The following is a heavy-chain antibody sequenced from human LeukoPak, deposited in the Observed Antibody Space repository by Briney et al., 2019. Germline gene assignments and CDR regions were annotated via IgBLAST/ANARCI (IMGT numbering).Heavy chain of an antibody. D-gene: IGHD3-10*01. CDR1: GGSISSYY. CDR2: IYYSGST. V-gene: IGHV4-59*01. Sequence: SETLSLTCTVSGGSISSYYWSWIRQPPGKGLEWIGYIYYSGSTNYNPSLKGRVTISVDTSKNQFSLKLSSVTAADTAVYYCARAYYGSGSYTYFDYWGQGTLVTVSS. CDR3: ARAYYGSGSYTYFDY. J-gene: IGHJ4*02.